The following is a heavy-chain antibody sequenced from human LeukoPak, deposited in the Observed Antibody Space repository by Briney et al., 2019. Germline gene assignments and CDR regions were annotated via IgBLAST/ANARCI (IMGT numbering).Heavy chain of an antibody. CDR1: GGSISSINSNY. J-gene: IGHJ6*03. Sequence: PSETLSLTCTVSGGSISSINSNYCSWIRQPPGKGLEWIGYIYNSGSTNYNPSLKSRVTISVDTSKNQFSLKLSSVTAADTAVYYCARTRNPGIAAAGKYYYYYYMDVWGKGTTVTVSS. CDR2: IYNSGST. V-gene: IGHV4-61*05. D-gene: IGHD6-13*01. CDR3: ARTRNPGIAAAGKYYYYYYMDV.